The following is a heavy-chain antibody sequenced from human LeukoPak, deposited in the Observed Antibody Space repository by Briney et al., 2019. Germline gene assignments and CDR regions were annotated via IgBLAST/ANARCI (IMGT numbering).Heavy chain of an antibody. CDR1: GGSISSGGYY. V-gene: IGHV4-30-2*01. CDR2: IYHSGST. CDR3: ARVPPDGSGYFTYYFDY. Sequence: SETLSLTCTVSGGSISSGGYYWSWIRQPPGKGLEWIGYIYHSGSTYYNPSLKSRVTISVDRSKNQFSLKLSSVTAADTAVYYCARVPPDGSGYFTYYFDYWGQGTLVTVSS. J-gene: IGHJ4*02. D-gene: IGHD3-3*01.